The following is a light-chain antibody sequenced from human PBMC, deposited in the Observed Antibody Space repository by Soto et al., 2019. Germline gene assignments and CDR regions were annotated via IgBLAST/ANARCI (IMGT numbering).Light chain of an antibody. CDR2: GAS. Sequence: EILMTQSPATLSVSPGDRATLSCRASQSVSSNLAWYQQKPGQTPRLLIHGASTMTGDCPVRFSGSGSGTEFTLTISSLQSEDFAVYYCQQYNSCPLTFGQGTRLDIK. J-gene: IGKJ5*01. V-gene: IGKV3-15*01. CDR1: QSVSSN. CDR3: QQYNSCPLT.